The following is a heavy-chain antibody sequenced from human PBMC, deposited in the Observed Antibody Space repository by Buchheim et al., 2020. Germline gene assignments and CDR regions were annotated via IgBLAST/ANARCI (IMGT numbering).Heavy chain of an antibody. CDR2: IIPIYETA. V-gene: IGHV1-69*06. CDR3: RLAPTNYYYYGMDV. D-gene: IGHD3-16*01. CDR1: GYTFTTYA. Sequence: QVQLVQSGAEVKKPGSSVKVSCKASGYTFTTYAIGWVRQVPGQGLEWVGGIIPIYETANYAQNFQGRVTITADKSTTTAYMELSSLRSDDTAVYYCRLAPTNYYYYGMDVWGQGTT. J-gene: IGHJ6*02.